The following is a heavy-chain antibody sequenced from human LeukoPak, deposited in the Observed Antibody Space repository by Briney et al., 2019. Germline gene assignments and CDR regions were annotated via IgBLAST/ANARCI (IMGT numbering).Heavy chain of an antibody. CDR3: AKGSSSGWFGNFDY. CDR1: GFTFSSYA. CDR2: ISYDGSNK. D-gene: IGHD6-19*01. Sequence: GGSLRLSCAASGFTFSSYAMHWVRQAPGKGLEWVAVISYDGSNKYYADSVKGRFTISRDNSKNTLYLQMNSLRAEDTALYYCAKGSSSGWFGNFDYWGQGTLVTVSS. J-gene: IGHJ4*02. V-gene: IGHV3-30-3*01.